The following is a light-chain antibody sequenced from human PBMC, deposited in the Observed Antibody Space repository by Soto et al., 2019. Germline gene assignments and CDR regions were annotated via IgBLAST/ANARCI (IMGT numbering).Light chain of an antibody. Sequence: QSVLTQPASVSGSPGQSITISCTGSSSDVGVYKYVSWYQQHPGKAPRLMIYEVSNRPSGVSNRFSGSKSGNTASLTISGLQAEDEADYYCRSYASSSSLVFGGGTKLTVL. CDR2: EVS. CDR1: SSDVGVYKY. J-gene: IGLJ3*02. V-gene: IGLV2-14*01. CDR3: RSYASSSSLV.